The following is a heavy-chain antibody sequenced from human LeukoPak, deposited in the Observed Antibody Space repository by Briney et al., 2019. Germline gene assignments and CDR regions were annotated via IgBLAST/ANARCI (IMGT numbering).Heavy chain of an antibody. Sequence: GVSVKVSCKASGYTFTSYGISWVRQAPGQGLEWMGWISAYNGNTNYAQKLQGRVTMTTDTSTSTAYMELRSLRSDDTAVYYCARDAHVVVVAATHNWFDPWGQGTLVTVSS. CDR1: GYTFTSYG. V-gene: IGHV1-18*01. CDR2: ISAYNGNT. J-gene: IGHJ5*02. CDR3: ARDAHVVVVAATHNWFDP. D-gene: IGHD2-15*01.